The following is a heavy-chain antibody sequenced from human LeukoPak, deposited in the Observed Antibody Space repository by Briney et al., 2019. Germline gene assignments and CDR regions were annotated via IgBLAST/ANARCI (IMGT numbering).Heavy chain of an antibody. CDR2: IIPILGTA. Sequence: SVKVSCKASGGTFSSYAISWVRQAPGQGLEWMGGIIPILGTANYAQKFQGRVTITADKSTSTAYMELSSLRSEDTAVYYCARVTQYCGGDCRYYYYYMDVWGKGTTVTVSS. CDR1: GGTFSSYA. CDR3: ARVTQYCGGDCRYYYYYMDV. J-gene: IGHJ6*03. D-gene: IGHD2-21*02. V-gene: IGHV1-69*10.